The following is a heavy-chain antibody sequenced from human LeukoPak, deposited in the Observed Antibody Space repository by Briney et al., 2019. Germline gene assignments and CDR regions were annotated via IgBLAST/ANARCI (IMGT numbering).Heavy chain of an antibody. CDR1: SGSMNSGLYY. Sequence: SQTLSLTCTVSSGSMNSGLYYWTWIRQPAGKGLEWIGRISSTGSTTYNPSLKSRGTISLDTSKNYFSLKVTSVTAADTAVYYCARETQEVYTSSWGLYDSYYYMDDWGNGTTITVSS. CDR3: ARETQEVYTSSWGLYDSYYYMDD. CDR2: ISSTGST. D-gene: IGHD6-13*01. V-gene: IGHV4-61*02. J-gene: IGHJ6*03.